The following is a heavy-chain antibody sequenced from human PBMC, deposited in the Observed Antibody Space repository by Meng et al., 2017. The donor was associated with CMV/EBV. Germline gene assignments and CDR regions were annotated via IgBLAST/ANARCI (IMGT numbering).Heavy chain of an antibody. V-gene: IGHV1-69*10. CDR3: ARQRVTIFGVVTLYYGMDV. J-gene: IGHJ6*02. Sequence: SVKVSCKASGGTFSSYAISWVRQAPGPGLEWMGGIIPILGIANYAQKFQGRVTITADKSTSTAYMELSSLRSEDTAVYYCARQRVTIFGVVTLYYGMDVWGQGTTVTVSS. CDR2: IIPILGIA. D-gene: IGHD3-3*01. CDR1: GGTFSSYA.